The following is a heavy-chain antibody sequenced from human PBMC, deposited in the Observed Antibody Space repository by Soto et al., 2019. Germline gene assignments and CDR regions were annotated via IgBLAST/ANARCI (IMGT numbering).Heavy chain of an antibody. CDR1: GGSISSGGYY. J-gene: IGHJ5*02. CDR2: IYYSGST. D-gene: IGHD3-22*01. CDR3: ARGLDYYDSSGQTWFDP. V-gene: IGHV4-31*03. Sequence: PSETLSLTCTVSGGSISSGGYYWSWIRQHPGKGLEWIGYIYYSGSTYYNPSLKSRVTISVDTSKNQFSLKLSSVTAADTAVYYCARGLDYYDSSGQTWFDPWGQGTLVTVSS.